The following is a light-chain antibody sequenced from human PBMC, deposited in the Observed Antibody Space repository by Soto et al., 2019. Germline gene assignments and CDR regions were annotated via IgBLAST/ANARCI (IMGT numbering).Light chain of an antibody. CDR1: QSLLHSNGYNY. CDR3: MQALQAPYT. Sequence: DIVMTQSPLSLPVTPGEPASFSCRSSQSLLHSNGYNYLDWYLQKPGQSPQLLIYLGSNRASGVPDRFSGSGSGTDFTLKISRLEAEDVGIYYCMQALQAPYTFGRGTRLEIK. V-gene: IGKV2-28*01. CDR2: LGS. J-gene: IGKJ2*01.